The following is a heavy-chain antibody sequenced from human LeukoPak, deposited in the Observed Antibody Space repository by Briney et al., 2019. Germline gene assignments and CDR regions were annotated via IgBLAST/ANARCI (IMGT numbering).Heavy chain of an antibody. V-gene: IGHV3-23*01. CDR1: GSTFSSYA. CDR3: AKRTDYSNYGPFDY. D-gene: IGHD4-11*01. CDR2: ISGSGGST. J-gene: IGHJ4*02. Sequence: GGSLRLSCAASGSTFSSYAMSWVRQAPGKGLEWVSAISGSGGSTYYADSVKGRFTISRDNSKNTLFLQMNSLRAEDTAVYYCAKRTDYSNYGPFDYWGQGTPVTVSS.